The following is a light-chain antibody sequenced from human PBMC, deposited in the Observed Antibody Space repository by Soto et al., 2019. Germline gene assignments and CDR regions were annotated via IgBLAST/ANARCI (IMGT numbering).Light chain of an antibody. CDR1: QSVLYSSNNTHY. CDR3: QQYYSTPVT. Sequence: DIVMTQSPDSLAVSLGERATINCKSSQSVLYSSNNTHYLAWYQQKPGQPPKLLIYWASTRESGVPDRFSGSGSGTDFTLTISSLQAEDVAVYYCQQYYSTPVTFGPGTKVDIK. V-gene: IGKV4-1*01. J-gene: IGKJ3*01. CDR2: WAS.